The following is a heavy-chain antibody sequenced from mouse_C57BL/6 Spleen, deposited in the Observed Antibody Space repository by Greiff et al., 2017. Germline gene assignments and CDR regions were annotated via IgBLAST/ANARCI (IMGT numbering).Heavy chain of an antibody. Sequence: QVQLQQPGAELVKPGASVKLSCKASGYTFTSYWMQWVKQRPGQGLEWIGEIDPSDSYTNYNQKFKGKATLTVDTSSSTAYMQLSSLTSDDSAVYYCARFTTVVATDYFDYWGQGTTLTVSS. V-gene: IGHV1-50*01. J-gene: IGHJ2*01. D-gene: IGHD1-1*01. CDR1: GYTFTSYW. CDR2: IDPSDSYT. CDR3: ARFTTVVATDYFDY.